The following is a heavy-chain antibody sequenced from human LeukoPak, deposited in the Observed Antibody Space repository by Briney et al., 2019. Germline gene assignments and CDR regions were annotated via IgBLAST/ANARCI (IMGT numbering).Heavy chain of an antibody. CDR1: GFSLNTSAVG. CDR3: AHRPVYGPHFDY. V-gene: IGHV2-5*02. Sequence: SGPTLVNPTQTLTLTCTFSGFSLNTSAVGVGWIRQPPGKALEWLALIFWDDDKRYSPSLKSRLSITKDTARNQVVLTMTNMDPVDTATYYCAHRPVYGPHFDYWGQGTLVTVSS. D-gene: IGHD5/OR15-5a*01. J-gene: IGHJ4*02. CDR2: IFWDDDK.